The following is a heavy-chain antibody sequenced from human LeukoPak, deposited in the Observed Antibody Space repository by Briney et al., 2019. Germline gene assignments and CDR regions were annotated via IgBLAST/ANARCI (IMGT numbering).Heavy chain of an antibody. V-gene: IGHV1-2*06. J-gene: IGHJ3*01. CDR1: GYSFTSYW. CDR2: INPNSGGT. Sequence: GESLKISCKGSGYSFTSYWISWVRQAPGQGLEWMGRINPNSGGTNYAQKFQGRVTMTRNTSISTAYMELSRLRSDDTAVYYCAREDYGGNSEVWGQGTMVTVSS. D-gene: IGHD4-23*01. CDR3: AREDYGGNSEV.